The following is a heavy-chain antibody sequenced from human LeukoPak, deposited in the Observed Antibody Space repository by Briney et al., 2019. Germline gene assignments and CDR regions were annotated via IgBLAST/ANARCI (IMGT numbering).Heavy chain of an antibody. CDR2: MNPNSANT. V-gene: IGHV1-8*01. CDR3: ARGRYYDSGGYLSDY. Sequence: ASVKVSCEASGYTFTSYDINWVRQATGQGLEWMGWMNPNSANTGYAQKFQGRVTMTRNTSITTAYMELSSLRSEDTAVYYCARGRYYDSGGYLSDYWGQGTLVTVSS. D-gene: IGHD3-22*01. J-gene: IGHJ4*02. CDR1: GYTFTSYD.